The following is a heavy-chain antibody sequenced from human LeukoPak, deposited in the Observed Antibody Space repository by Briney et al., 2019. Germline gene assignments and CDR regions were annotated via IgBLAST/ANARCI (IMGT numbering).Heavy chain of an antibody. J-gene: IGHJ4*02. D-gene: IGHD3-22*01. Sequence: GGSLRLSCAASGFTFSSYEMNWGRQAPGKGLEWVSYISSSGSTIYYADSVKGRFTISRDNAKNSLYLQMNSLRAEDTAVYYCARSNYDSSGYYRLFDYWGQGTLVTVSS. CDR3: ARSNYDSSGYYRLFDY. V-gene: IGHV3-48*03. CDR1: GFTFSSYE. CDR2: ISSSGSTI.